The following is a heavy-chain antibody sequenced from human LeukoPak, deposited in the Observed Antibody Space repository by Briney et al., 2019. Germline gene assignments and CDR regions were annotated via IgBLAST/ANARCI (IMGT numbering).Heavy chain of an antibody. V-gene: IGHV3-7*01. CDR1: GFTFSIYW. J-gene: IGHJ4*02. CDR3: ARGGYYYGSGSYYT. CDR2: IKQDGSEK. Sequence: GGSLRLSCAASGFTFSIYWMSWVRQAPGKGLEWVANIKQDGSEKYYVDSVKGRFTISRDNAKNSLYLKMNSLRAEDTAVYYCARGGYYYGSGSYYTWGQGTLVTVSS. D-gene: IGHD3-10*01.